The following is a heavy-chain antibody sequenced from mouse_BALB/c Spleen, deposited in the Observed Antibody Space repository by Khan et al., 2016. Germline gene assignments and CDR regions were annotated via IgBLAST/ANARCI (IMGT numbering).Heavy chain of an antibody. CDR2: INPYNDGT. Sequence: VQLQQSGPELVKPGASVKMSCKVSGYTFTSYVMHWVKQKPGQGLEWIGYINPYNDGTKYNEKFNGKAILTSDKSSSTAYMELSRLTSRSSVVYSCARGGYVMHYWGQGNSDTISS. CDR3: ARGGYVMHY. J-gene: IGHJ4*01. CDR1: GYTFTSYV. V-gene: IGHV1S136*01. D-gene: IGHD3-1*01.